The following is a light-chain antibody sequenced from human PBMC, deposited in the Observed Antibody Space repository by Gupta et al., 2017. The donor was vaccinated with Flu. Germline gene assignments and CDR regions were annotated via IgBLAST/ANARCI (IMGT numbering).Light chain of an antibody. CDR3: QQYHSDPPLT. Sequence: DIVMTQSPDSLAVSLGERATINCKSSQSVLYSPNNKNYLAWYQQKPGQPPKLLIYWASTREAGVPDRFSGSGCGTDFTLTISSRQAEDVAVYYCQQYHSDPPLTFGGGTQVEIK. J-gene: IGKJ4*01. CDR1: QSVLYSPNNKNY. V-gene: IGKV4-1*01. CDR2: WAS.